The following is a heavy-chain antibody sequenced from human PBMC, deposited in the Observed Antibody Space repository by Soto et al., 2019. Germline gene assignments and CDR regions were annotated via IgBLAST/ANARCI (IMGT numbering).Heavy chain of an antibody. Sequence: QVQLVESGGGVVQPGRSLRLSCAASGFTFSSYGMHWVRQAPGKGLEWVAVISYDGSNKYYADSVKGRFTISRDNSKNTLYLQMNSLRAEDTAVYYCAKDIAPLSLATDYWGQGTLVTVS. CDR3: AKDIAPLSLATDY. D-gene: IGHD1-26*01. CDR1: GFTFSSYG. V-gene: IGHV3-30*18. J-gene: IGHJ4*02. CDR2: ISYDGSNK.